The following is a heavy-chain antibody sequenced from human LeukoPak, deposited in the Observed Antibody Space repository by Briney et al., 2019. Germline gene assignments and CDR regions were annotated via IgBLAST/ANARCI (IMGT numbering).Heavy chain of an antibody. D-gene: IGHD3-22*01. CDR1: GYSLTELS. CDR2: FDPEYQKT. V-gene: IGHV1-24*01. Sequence: ASVKVSCKLSGYSLTELSIHWVRQAPGKGLEWMGGFDPEYQKTIYAERFQDRVTLTEDTSTDTAYMELSRLRSDDTAVYYCAREGPFDYYDSSAAFDIWGQGTMVTVSS. CDR3: AREGPFDYYDSSAAFDI. J-gene: IGHJ3*02.